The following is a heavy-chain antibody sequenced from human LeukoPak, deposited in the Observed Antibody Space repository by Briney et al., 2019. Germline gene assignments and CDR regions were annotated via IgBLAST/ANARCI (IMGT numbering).Heavy chain of an antibody. CDR2: MYDTVNT. CDR3: ATIKRGYPYGYFDF. CDR1: GGSISSHY. Sequence: LSETLSLTCTVSGGSISSHYWSWVRQPPGKGLEWIGYMYDTVNTKDNPSLTSRLTLSADTSKNQFSLRLGSVTAADTAVYYCATIKRGYPYGYFDFWGQGILVTVSS. D-gene: IGHD5-18*01. J-gene: IGHJ4*02. V-gene: IGHV4-59*11.